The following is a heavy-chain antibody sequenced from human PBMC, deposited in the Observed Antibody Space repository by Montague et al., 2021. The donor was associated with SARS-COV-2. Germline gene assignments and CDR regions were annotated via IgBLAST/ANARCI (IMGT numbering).Heavy chain of an antibody. CDR3: AKVGSSWYHGYYYGMDV. CDR1: GFTFSSYA. D-gene: IGHD6-13*01. V-gene: IGHV3-23*01. Sequence: SLRLSCEASGFTFSSYAMSWVRQAPGKGLEWVSAISGSGGSTYYXDSXKGRFTISRDNSKNTLYLQMNSLGAEDAAVYYCAKVGSSWYHGYYYGMDVWGQGTTVTVSS. J-gene: IGHJ6*02. CDR2: ISGSGGST.